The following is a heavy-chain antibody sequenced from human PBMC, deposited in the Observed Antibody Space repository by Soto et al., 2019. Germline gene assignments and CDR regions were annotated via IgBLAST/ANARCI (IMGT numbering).Heavy chain of an antibody. CDR3: ARPIQLYNDAFDI. CDR1: GGTFSSYT. V-gene: IGHV1-69*02. D-gene: IGHD5-18*01. Sequence: SVKVSCKASGGTFSSYTISWVQQAPGQGLEWMGRIIPILGIANYAQKFQGRVTITADKSTSTAYMELSSLRSEDTAVYYCARPIQLYNDAFDIRAQRTMVTVSS. CDR2: IIPILGIA. J-gene: IGHJ3*02.